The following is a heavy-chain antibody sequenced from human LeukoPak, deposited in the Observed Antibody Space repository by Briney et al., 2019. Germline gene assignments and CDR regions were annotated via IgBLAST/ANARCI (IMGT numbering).Heavy chain of an antibody. D-gene: IGHD3-10*01. CDR1: GFTFSSYE. J-gene: IGHJ4*02. V-gene: IGHV3-48*03. CDR3: ASSILGEEDY. Sequence: GGSLRLSCAASGFTFSSYEMNWVRQAPGKGLEWVSYISSSRSTIYYADSVKGRFTISRDNAKNSLYLQMNSLRAEDTAVYDCASSILGEEDYWGQGTLVTVSS. CDR2: ISSSRSTI.